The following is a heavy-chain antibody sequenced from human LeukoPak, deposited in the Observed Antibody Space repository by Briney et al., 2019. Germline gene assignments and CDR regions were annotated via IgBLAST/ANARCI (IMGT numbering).Heavy chain of an antibody. CDR1: GFTFSSYA. J-gene: IGHJ6*03. CDR2: ISGSGGST. V-gene: IGHV3-23*01. D-gene: IGHD3-22*01. Sequence: GGSLRLSCAASGFTFSSYAMSWVRQAPGKGLEWVSAISGSGGSTYYADSVKGRFTISRDNSKNTLYLQMNSLRAEDTAVYYCAKRARRVNYHYYYMDVWGKGTTVTVSS. CDR3: AKRARRVNYHYYYMDV.